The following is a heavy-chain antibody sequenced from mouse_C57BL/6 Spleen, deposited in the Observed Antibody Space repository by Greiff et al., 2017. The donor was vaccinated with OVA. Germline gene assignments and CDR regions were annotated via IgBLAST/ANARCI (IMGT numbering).Heavy chain of an antibody. D-gene: IGHD2-3*01. J-gene: IGHJ2*01. CDR3: ARESDGYYPYFDY. V-gene: IGHV1-18*01. CDR2: INPNNGGT. Sequence: VQLQQSGPELVKPGASVKIPCKASGYTFTDYNMDWVKQSHGKSLEWIGDINPNNGGTIYNQKFKGKATLTVDKSSSTAYMELRSLTSEDTAVYYCARESDGYYPYFDYWGKGTTLTVSS. CDR1: GYTFTDYN.